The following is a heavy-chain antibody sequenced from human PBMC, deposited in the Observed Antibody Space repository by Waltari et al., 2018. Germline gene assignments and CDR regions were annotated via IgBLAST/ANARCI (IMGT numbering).Heavy chain of an antibody. J-gene: IGHJ4*02. CDR3: ARDPELGYCSGGSCYNKD. Sequence: QVQLVQSGAEVKKPGASVKVSCKASGYTFTGYYMHWVRQAPGQGLEWMGWITPNSGGTNYAQKFQGRVTMTRDTSISTAYMELSRLRSDDTAVYYCARDPELGYCSGGSCYNKDWGQGTLVTVSS. V-gene: IGHV1-2*02. CDR1: GYTFTGYY. CDR2: ITPNSGGT. D-gene: IGHD2-15*01.